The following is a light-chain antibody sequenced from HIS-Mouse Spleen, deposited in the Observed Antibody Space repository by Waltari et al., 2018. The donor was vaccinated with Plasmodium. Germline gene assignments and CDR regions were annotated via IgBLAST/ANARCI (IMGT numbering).Light chain of an antibody. CDR1: QGIRND. CDR2: AAS. V-gene: IGKV1-6*01. J-gene: IGKJ2*01. CDR3: LQDYNYPYT. Sequence: AILMTQSPSSLSASVGARVTIPCRASQGIRNDLGWYQQKPGKAPKLLISAASSLQSGVPSRFSGSGSGTDFTLTISSLQPEDFATYYCLQDYNYPYTFGQGTKLEIK.